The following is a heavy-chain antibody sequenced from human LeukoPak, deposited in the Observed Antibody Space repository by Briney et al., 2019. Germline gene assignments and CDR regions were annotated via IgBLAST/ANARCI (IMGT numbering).Heavy chain of an antibody. CDR1: GFTFSNYA. CDR2: ISGSGGST. V-gene: IGHV3-23*01. D-gene: IGHD2-2*01. Sequence: PGGSLRLSCAASGFTFSNYAMSWVRQAPGKGLEWVSGISGSGGSTYYADSVKGRFTISRDNSKNTLYLQMNSLRAEDTAVYYCAKGYGIVVVPAAIQDYWGQGTLVTVSS. J-gene: IGHJ4*02. CDR3: AKGYGIVVVPAAIQDY.